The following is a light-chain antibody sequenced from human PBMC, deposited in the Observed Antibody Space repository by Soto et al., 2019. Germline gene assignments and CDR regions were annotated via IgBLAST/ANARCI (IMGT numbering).Light chain of an antibody. Sequence: DIQMTQSPSSLSASVGDRVTITCRASQIIDTWLAWYQQKPGKAPKLLIYDASSLESGVPSRFSGSGSGTEFTLTISSLQPDDFATYYCQQYNSYSQTFGQGTKVDIK. CDR2: DAS. CDR3: QQYNSYSQT. J-gene: IGKJ1*01. V-gene: IGKV1-5*01. CDR1: QIIDTW.